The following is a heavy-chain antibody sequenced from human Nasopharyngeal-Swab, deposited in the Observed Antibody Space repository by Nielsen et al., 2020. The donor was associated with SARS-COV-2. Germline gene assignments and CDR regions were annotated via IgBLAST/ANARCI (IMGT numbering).Heavy chain of an antibody. CDR2: IKSNAEGGTP. J-gene: IGHJ4*02. CDR1: GFTLSDAW. D-gene: IGHD6-19*01. Sequence: GESLKISCAVSGFTLSDAWMSWVRQAPGKGLEWVGHIKSNAEGGTPVYAAALKDRITISRDESKNTLFLQMNSLKTEDTAVYYCARSRGAGPNYYFDCWGQGSLVTVSS. V-gene: IGHV3-15*01. CDR3: ARSRGAGPNYYFDC.